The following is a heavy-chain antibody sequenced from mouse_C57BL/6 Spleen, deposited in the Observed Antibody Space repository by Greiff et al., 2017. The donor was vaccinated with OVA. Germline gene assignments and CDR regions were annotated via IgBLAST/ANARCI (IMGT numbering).Heavy chain of an antibody. J-gene: IGHJ4*01. V-gene: IGHV1-63*01. CDR3: ARDGSSTPHYAMDY. D-gene: IGHD1-1*01. CDR2: IYPGGGYT. Sequence: VQLQQSGAELVRPGTSVKMSCKASGYTFTNYWIGWAKQRPGHGLEWIGDIYPGGGYTNYNEKFKGKATLTADKSSSTAYMQFSSLTSEDSAIDYCARDGSSTPHYAMDYWGQGTSVTVSS. CDR1: GYTFTNYW.